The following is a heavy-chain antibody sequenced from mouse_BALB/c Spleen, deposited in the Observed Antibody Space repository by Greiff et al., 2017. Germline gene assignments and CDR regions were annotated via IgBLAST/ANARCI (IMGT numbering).Heavy chain of an antibody. Sequence: VQLQQSGAELMKPGASVKISCKATGYTFSSYWIEWVKQRPGHGLEWIGEILPGSGSTNYNEKFKGKATFTADTSSNTAYMQLSSLTSEDSAVYYCARGNYYGSSYARYFDVWGAGTTVTVSS. CDR1: GYTFSSYW. V-gene: IGHV1-9*01. CDR2: ILPGSGST. D-gene: IGHD1-1*01. CDR3: ARGNYYGSSYARYFDV. J-gene: IGHJ1*01.